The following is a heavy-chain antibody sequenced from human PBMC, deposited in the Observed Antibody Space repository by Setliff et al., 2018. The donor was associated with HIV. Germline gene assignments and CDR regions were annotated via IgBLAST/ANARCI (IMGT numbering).Heavy chain of an antibody. V-gene: IGHV4-34*01. Sequence: KTSETLSLTCAVYGGSFSGYHWSWIRQPPGKGLEWIGEINHTGSTNYNPSLKNRVTISADTSKTQDSLRLTSVTAADTAIYYCARHVVALGIVVLPAGDLDFWGPGTLVTVSS. CDR1: GGSFSGYH. CDR2: INHTGST. D-gene: IGHD2-2*01. CDR3: ARHVVALGIVVLPAGDLDF. J-gene: IGHJ4*02.